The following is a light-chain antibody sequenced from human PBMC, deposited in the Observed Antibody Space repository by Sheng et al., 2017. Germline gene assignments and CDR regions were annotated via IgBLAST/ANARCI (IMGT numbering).Light chain of an antibody. CDR2: GND. J-gene: IGLJ1*01. Sequence: QSVLTQPPSVSGAPGQRVAISCTGSSSNIGAAYDVHWYQQLPGTAPKLLIFGNDKRPSGVSGRFSGSKSGTSASLAITGLQAEDEAVYYCQSYDSSLSGSFVFGTGTKVTVL. CDR1: SSNIGAAYD. CDR3: QSYDSSLSGSFV. V-gene: IGLV1-40*01.